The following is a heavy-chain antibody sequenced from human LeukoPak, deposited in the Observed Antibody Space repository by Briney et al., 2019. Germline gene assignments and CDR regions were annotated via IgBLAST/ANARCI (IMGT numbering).Heavy chain of an antibody. D-gene: IGHD2-2*02. CDR1: GFTFSSYA. CDR3: ARQRGLYDY. CDR2: ISSNGGST. V-gene: IGHV3-64*01. J-gene: IGHJ4*02. Sequence: GGSLRLSCAVSGFTFSSYAMHWVRQAPGKGLEYVSAISSNGGSTYYANSVKGRFTISRDNSKNTLYLQMGSLRAEDMAVYYCARQRGLYDYWGQGTLVTVSS.